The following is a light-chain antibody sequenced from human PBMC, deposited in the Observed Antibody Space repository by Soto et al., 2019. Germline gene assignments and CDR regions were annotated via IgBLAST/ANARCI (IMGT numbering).Light chain of an antibody. Sequence: DIQMTQSPSSLSASVGDRVTTTCRASESIARHLNWYQQKPGQDPKLLIYAASSLQNGVPSRFRGGGSGTDFTLTISNLQPEDFATYYCQQSYSALSITFGQGTRLEIK. J-gene: IGKJ5*01. CDR2: AAS. CDR1: ESIARH. V-gene: IGKV1-39*01. CDR3: QQSYSALSIT.